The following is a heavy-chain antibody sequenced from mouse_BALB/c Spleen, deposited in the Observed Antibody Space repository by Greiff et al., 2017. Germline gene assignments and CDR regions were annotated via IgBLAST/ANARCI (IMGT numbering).Heavy chain of an antibody. CDR1: GFTFSSFG. CDR2: ISSGSSTI. J-gene: IGHJ4*01. Sequence: EVQLVESGGGLVQPGGSRKLSCAASGFTFSSFGMHWVRQAPEKGLEWVAYISSGSSTIYYADTVKGRFTISRDNPKNTLFLQMTSLRSEDTAMYYCARRSYYGNYYAMDYWGQGTSDTVSS. V-gene: IGHV5-17*02. D-gene: IGHD2-10*01. CDR3: ARRSYYGNYYAMDY.